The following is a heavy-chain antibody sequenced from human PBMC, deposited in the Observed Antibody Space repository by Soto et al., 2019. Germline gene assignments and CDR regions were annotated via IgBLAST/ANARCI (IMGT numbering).Heavy chain of an antibody. Sequence: QVRLVQSGAEVKKPGSSVKVSCKASGGTFSNYPLTWLRLAPGQGLAWLGGIIAVFGTVNYAQKFQGRVTITASESTSTAYMELNRLRSEDTAVYDCARDNPYTNSFGNWFDPWGQGTLVIVS. J-gene: IGHJ5*02. CDR1: GGTFSNYP. CDR2: IIAVFGTV. V-gene: IGHV1-69*01. CDR3: ARDNPYTNSFGNWFDP. D-gene: IGHD6-13*01.